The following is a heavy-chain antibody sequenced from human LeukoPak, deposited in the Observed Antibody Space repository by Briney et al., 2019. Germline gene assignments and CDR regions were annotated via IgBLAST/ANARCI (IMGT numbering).Heavy chain of an antibody. J-gene: IGHJ4*02. CDR1: GGSFSGYY. V-gene: IGHV4-34*01. Sequence: PSETLSLTCAVYGGSFSGYYWTWIRQSPGKGLEWIGEVTHRGVTHYSPSLRSRVTISLDTSRKQFSLSVSSVTAADTAVYYCARYSGSYLLYWGQGTLVTVSS. D-gene: IGHD1-26*01. CDR3: ARYSGSYLLY. CDR2: VTHRGVT.